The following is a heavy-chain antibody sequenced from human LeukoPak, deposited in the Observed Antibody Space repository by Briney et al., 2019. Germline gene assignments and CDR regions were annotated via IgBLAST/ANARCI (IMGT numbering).Heavy chain of an antibody. D-gene: IGHD2-21*02. J-gene: IGHJ3*02. CDR1: GGSISSYY. V-gene: IGHV4-4*07. CDR2: IYTSGST. CDR3: ARDRGAYCGGDCYSGDAFDI. Sequence: PSETLSLTCTVSGGSISSYYWSWIRQPAGKGLEWIGRIYTSGSTNYNPSPKSRVTMSVDTSKNQFSLKLSSVTAADTAVYYCARDRGAYCGGDCYSGDAFDIWGQGTMVTVSS.